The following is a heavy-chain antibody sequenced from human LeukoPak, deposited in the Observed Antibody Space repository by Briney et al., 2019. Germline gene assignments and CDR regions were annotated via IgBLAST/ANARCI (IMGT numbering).Heavy chain of an antibody. CDR3: ARGIYNYGPYFGH. J-gene: IGHJ4*02. V-gene: IGHV3-21*01. CDR2: ISISSSYI. CDR1: GFIFSSYS. Sequence: GGSLRLSCAASGFIFSSYSMNWVRQAPGKGLEWVSSISISSSYINYADSVKGRFTISRDNAKNSLYLQMNSLRAEDTAVYYCARGIYNYGPYFGHWGQGTLVTVSS. D-gene: IGHD5-18*01.